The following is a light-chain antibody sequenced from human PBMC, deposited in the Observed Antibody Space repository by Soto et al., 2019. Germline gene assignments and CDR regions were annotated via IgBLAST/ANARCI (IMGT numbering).Light chain of an antibody. CDR3: QQYESYPWT. CDR1: QDISDW. J-gene: IGKJ1*01. V-gene: IGKV1-5*03. Sequence: DIQMTQSPSSLSASVGDRVTITCRASQDISDWLAWYQQKSGKAPKLLIYKAFNLKSGVPSRFSGRRSRTEYTLTISSLQPDDFATYFCQQYESYPWTFGLGTKVDI. CDR2: KAF.